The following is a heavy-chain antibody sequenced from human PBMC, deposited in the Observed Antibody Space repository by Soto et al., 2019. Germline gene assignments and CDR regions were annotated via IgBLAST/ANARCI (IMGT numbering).Heavy chain of an antibody. Sequence: EVQLLESGGGLVQPGGSLRLSCAASGFTFSSYAMSWVRQAPGKGLEGVSAISGSGGSTYYADSVKGRFTISRDNSKNTLYLQMNSLRAEDTAVYYCAKATVFSVDAFDIWGQGTMVTVSS. CDR1: GFTFSSYA. J-gene: IGHJ3*02. CDR2: ISGSGGST. V-gene: IGHV3-23*01. D-gene: IGHD1-20*01. CDR3: AKATVFSVDAFDI.